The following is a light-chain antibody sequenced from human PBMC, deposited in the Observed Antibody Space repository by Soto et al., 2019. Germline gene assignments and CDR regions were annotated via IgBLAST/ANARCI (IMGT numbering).Light chain of an antibody. CDR3: CQYDNWSPIT. CDR1: QSVSSN. CDR2: DAS. Sequence: EIVMTQSPATLSVSPGERATLSCRASQSVSSNLAWHQQKPGQSPRLLLYDASTRATGIPARLCGSGSATEFTLTISSLQSEDFAVDYCCQYDNWSPITFGQGTRLEIK. J-gene: IGKJ5*01. V-gene: IGKV3-15*01.